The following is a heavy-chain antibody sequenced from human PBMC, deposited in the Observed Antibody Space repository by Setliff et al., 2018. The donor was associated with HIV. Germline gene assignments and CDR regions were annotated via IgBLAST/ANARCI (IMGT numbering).Heavy chain of an antibody. CDR2: IYYSGTT. Sequence: SETLSLTCTVSGGSISSYSWSWIRQPPGKGLEWIGSIYYSGTTYYNPSLKSRVAISVDTSKNQFSLKLSSVTAADTAVYYCARPRLRGSGAFDIWGQGTMVTVSS. J-gene: IGHJ3*02. D-gene: IGHD2-21*01. V-gene: IGHV4-59*05. CDR1: GGSISSYS. CDR3: ARPRLRGSGAFDI.